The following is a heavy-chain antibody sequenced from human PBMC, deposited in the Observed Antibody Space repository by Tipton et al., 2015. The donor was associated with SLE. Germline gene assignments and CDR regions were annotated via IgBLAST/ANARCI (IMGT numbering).Heavy chain of an antibody. Sequence: TLSLTCAVYGGSFSGYYWSWIRQPPGKGLEWIGEINHSGSTNYNPSLKSRVTISVDTSKNQFSLKLSSVTAADTAVYYCTTPYYDFWSGYYDYFDYWGQGTLVTVSS. CDR2: INHSGST. CDR3: TTPYYDFWSGYYDYFDY. CDR1: GGSFSGYY. D-gene: IGHD3-3*01. V-gene: IGHV4-34*03. J-gene: IGHJ4*02.